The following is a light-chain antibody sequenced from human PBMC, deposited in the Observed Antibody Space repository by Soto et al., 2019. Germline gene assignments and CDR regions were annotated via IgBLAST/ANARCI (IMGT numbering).Light chain of an antibody. CDR2: DVR. J-gene: IGLJ1*01. Sequence: QSALTQPASVSGSPGQSITISCTGTSSDVGGYNYVSWYQQYPGKPPKLMIYDVRNRLSGVSNRFSGSKSGNTASLTISGLQAEDEADYYCSPYTSCSTLLYVFGTGTKVTVL. V-gene: IGLV2-14*01. CDR1: SSDVGGYNY. CDR3: SPYTSCSTLLYV.